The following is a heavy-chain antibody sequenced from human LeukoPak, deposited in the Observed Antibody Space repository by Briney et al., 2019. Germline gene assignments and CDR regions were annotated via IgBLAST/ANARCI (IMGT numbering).Heavy chain of an antibody. D-gene: IGHD6-6*01. Sequence: ASVKVSCKASGYTFTGYYMHWVRQAPGQGREWMGWINPNSGGTNYAQKFQGRVTMTRDTSISTAYMELSRLRSDDTAVYYCAMFGSTEYSSSRWTDYWGQGTLVTVSS. CDR1: GYTFTGYY. J-gene: IGHJ4*02. V-gene: IGHV1-2*02. CDR3: AMFGSTEYSSSRWTDY. CDR2: INPNSGGT.